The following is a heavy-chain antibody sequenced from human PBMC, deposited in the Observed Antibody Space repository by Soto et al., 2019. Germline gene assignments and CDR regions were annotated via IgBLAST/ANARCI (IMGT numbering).Heavy chain of an antibody. V-gene: IGHV3-7*03. Sequence: GGSLRLSCAASGFTFSSYWMSWVRQAPGKGLEWVANIKQDGSEKDYVDSVKGRFTISRDNAKNSLYLQMNSLRAEDSAVYCCARDGGWNDAFDIWGQGTMVTVSS. CDR3: ARDGGWNDAFDI. CDR1: GFTFSSYW. J-gene: IGHJ3*02. D-gene: IGHD1-1*01. CDR2: IKQDGSEK.